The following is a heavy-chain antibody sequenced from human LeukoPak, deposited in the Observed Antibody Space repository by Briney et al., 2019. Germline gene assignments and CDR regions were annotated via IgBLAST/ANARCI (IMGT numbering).Heavy chain of an antibody. V-gene: IGHV4-30-2*01. CDR3: ASLGSTSSYYYYYMDV. D-gene: IGHD2-2*01. CDR1: GGSISSGGYS. CDR2: IYHSGST. J-gene: IGHJ6*03. Sequence: SETLSLTCAVSGGSISSGGYSWSWIRQPPGKGLEWIGYIYHSGSTYYNPSLKSRVTISVDTSKNQFSLKLSSVTAADTAVYYCASLGSTSSYYYYYMDVWGKGTTVTVSS.